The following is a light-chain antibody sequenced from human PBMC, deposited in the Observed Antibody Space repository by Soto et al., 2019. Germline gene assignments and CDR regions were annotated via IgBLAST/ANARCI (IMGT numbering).Light chain of an antibody. V-gene: IGKV3-20*01. Sequence: ESVLTQSPGTLSLSPGERATLSCRASQSVSSNSLAWYQQKPGQAPRLLIYGASSRATGTPDRFSGSGSGPAFTLTISRLEPEDFAVYYCQQFGGSPPSWTFGQGTKVEI. CDR3: QQFGGSPPSWT. CDR2: GAS. J-gene: IGKJ1*01. CDR1: QSVSSNS.